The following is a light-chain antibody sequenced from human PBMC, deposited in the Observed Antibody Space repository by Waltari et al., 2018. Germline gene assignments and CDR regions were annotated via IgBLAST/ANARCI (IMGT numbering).Light chain of an antibody. CDR2: YDS. J-gene: IGLJ2*01. Sequence: SYVLTQPPSVSVAAGQTARMTCGGKNIEAATVNWYQQRPVQAPILVISYDSDRPSGIPERFSGSNSGNTATLTISRVEAGDEADYYCQVWESGTDHHVEFGGGPKLTVL. CDR3: QVWESGTDHHVE. CDR1: NIEAAT. V-gene: IGLV3-21*01.